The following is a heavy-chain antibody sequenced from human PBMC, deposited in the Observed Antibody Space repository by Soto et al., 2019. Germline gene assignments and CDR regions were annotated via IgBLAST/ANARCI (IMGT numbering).Heavy chain of an antibody. J-gene: IGHJ5*02. CDR2: IIPIIEIA. CDR3: ARDVFSSAAVWFDP. CDR1: GGTFSSYT. Sequence: QVQLVQSGAEVKKPGSSVKVSCKASGGTFSSYTISWVRQAPGQGLEWMGRIIPIIEIANYAQKFQGRVTITADKSPSTACMELSSLRSEDTAVYYCARDVFSSAAVWFDPWGQGTLVTVSS. D-gene: IGHD6-25*01. V-gene: IGHV1-69*08.